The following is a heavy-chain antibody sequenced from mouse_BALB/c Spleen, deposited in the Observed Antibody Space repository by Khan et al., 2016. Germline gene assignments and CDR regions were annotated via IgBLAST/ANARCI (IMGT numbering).Heavy chain of an antibody. CDR2: IWGDGST. CDR3: ARDGWGYYAMDY. J-gene: IGHJ4*01. CDR1: GFSIIAYG. D-gene: IGHD2-2*01. V-gene: IGHV2-6-7*01. Sequence: VQLQESGPGLVAPSQSLSITCTVSGFSIIAYGVNWVRQPPGKGLEWLGMIWGDGSTDYNSALNSRLNITKDNSKSQVFLKMNSLQTDDTAKYYCARDGWGYYAMDYWGQGTSVTVSS.